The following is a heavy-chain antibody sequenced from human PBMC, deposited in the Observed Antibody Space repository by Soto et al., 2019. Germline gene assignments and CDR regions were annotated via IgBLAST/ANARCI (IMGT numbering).Heavy chain of an antibody. CDR2: ISAYNGNT. D-gene: IGHD6-13*01. J-gene: IGHJ4*02. V-gene: IGHV1-18*04. CDR1: GYTFTSYG. Sequence: ASVKVSCKASGYTFTSYGISWVRQAPGQGLEWMGWISAYNGNTNYAQKLQGRVTMTTDTSTSTAYMELRSLRSDDTAVYYCAKGALIAAAGTSFDYWGQGTLVTVSS. CDR3: AKGALIAAAGTSFDY.